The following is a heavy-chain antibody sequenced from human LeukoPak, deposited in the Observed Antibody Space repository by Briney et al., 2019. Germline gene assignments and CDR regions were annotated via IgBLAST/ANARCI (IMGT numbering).Heavy chain of an antibody. Sequence: PSETLSLTCTVSGGPIISYYWSWIRQSAGKGLEWIGRIYGSGITDYSPSLKSRISMSLDMSKKQFSLKLTSVTAADTAVYARLKHYDSTGYSPSYYMDVWGKGTSVTV. V-gene: IGHV4-4*07. J-gene: IGHJ6*03. D-gene: IGHD3-22*01. CDR2: IYGSGIT. CDR3: LKHYDSTGYSPSYYMDV. CDR1: GGPIISYY.